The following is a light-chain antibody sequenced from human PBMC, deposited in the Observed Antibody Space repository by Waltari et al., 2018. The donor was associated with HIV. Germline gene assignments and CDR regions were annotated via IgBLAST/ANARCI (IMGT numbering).Light chain of an antibody. J-gene: IGKJ3*01. CDR2: AAS. CDR1: QAIGSY. CDR3: QKYIIAPRT. Sequence: DIQMTQSPSSLSASVGDRVTITCRASQAIGSYLAWYQQQPGKVPKLLIYAASTLQSGVPSRFSGSGSGTEFTLTISSLQPEDVATYYCQKYIIAPRTFGPGTKVEIK. V-gene: IGKV1-27*01.